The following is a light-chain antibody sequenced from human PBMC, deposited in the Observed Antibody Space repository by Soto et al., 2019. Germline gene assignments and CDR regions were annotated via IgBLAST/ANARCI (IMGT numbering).Light chain of an antibody. CDR2: GAS. CDR1: QSVNSDY. CDR3: HHYGGSPIT. V-gene: IGKV3-20*01. J-gene: IGKJ1*01. Sequence: EIVLTQSPGTLSLSPGERATLSCRASQSVNSDYLGWFQQKPGQAPRLLIYGASTRATGIPDRFSGSGSGTDFTLTISRLEPEDFAVYYCHHYGGSPITFGQGTKVDIK.